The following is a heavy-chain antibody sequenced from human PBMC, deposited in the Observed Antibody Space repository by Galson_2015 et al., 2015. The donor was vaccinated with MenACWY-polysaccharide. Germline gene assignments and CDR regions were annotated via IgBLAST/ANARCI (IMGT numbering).Heavy chain of an antibody. V-gene: IGHV3-7*01. D-gene: IGHD5-18*01. CDR2: INLDGRDK. CDR3: ARQRGYSYGYNDY. CDR1: ALTFSSYW. Sequence: SLRLSCAASALTFSSYWMSWVRQAPGKGLEWVANINLDGRDKYYVDSVRGRFTISRDNARNSLYLQMNSLRVEDTAVYYCARQRGYSYGYNDYWGQGTLVTVSS. J-gene: IGHJ4*02.